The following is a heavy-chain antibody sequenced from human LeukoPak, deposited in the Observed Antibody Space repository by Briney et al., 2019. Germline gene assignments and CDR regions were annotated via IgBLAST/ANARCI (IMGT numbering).Heavy chain of an antibody. D-gene: IGHD4-17*01. CDR1: GGTFSSYA. J-gene: IGHJ4*02. CDR2: IIPIFGTP. V-gene: IGHV1-69*05. CDR3: ARGWLAETTVVTPYNY. Sequence: SVKVYCKASGGTFSSYAISWVRQAPGQGLEWMGGIIPIFGTPNYAQKFQGRVTITTDESTSTAYMELSSLRSQDTAVYYCARGWLAETTVVTPYNYWGQGTLVTVSS.